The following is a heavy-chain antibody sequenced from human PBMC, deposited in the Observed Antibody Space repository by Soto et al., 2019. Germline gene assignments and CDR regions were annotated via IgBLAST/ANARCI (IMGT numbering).Heavy chain of an antibody. Sequence: QVQLVKSGGGVVQPGRSLRLSCAASGFTFGSYAMHWVRQAPGKGLEWVAVISYDGSYKYYADSVKGRFTISRDNSKNTLYLQMNSLRAEDTAVYYCARDYYRFNSGYGFSMDVWGQGTTVTVSS. CDR1: GFTFGSYA. CDR2: ISYDGSYK. V-gene: IGHV3-30-3*01. D-gene: IGHD5-12*01. J-gene: IGHJ6*02. CDR3: ARDYYRFNSGYGFSMDV.